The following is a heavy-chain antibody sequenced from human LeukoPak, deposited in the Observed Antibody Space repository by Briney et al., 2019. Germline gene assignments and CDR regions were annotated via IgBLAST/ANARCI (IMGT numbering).Heavy chain of an antibody. V-gene: IGHV4-59*08. Sequence: PSETLSLTCTVSGGSISNHYWSWIRQPPGKGLEYIGFIYYSGTTNYNPSLKSRVTISVDTSKNQFSLKLSSATAADTAVYYCARQGYWSGYFVFDYWGQGSLVTVSS. CDR3: ARQGYWSGYFVFDY. CDR2: IYYSGTT. D-gene: IGHD3-3*01. CDR1: GGSISNHY. J-gene: IGHJ4*02.